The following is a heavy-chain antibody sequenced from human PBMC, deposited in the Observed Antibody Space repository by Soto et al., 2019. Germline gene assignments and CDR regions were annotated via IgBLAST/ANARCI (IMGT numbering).Heavy chain of an antibody. Sequence: GASVKVSCKASGGTFNNYPITWVRRAPGQGLEWVGGSIPIFGTANYAQKFQGRVTISVDESTSTAYMELSSLRSEDTAVYYCARGRGYSGDDHYYYFDMDVWGQGTTVTVSS. CDR1: GGTFNNYP. CDR2: SIPIFGTA. CDR3: ARGRGYSGDDHYYYFDMDV. J-gene: IGHJ6*02. D-gene: IGHD5-12*01. V-gene: IGHV1-69*13.